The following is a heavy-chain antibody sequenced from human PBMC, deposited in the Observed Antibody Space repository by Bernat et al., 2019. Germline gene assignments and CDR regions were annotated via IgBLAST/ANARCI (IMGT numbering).Heavy chain of an antibody. CDR2: ISYDGSNK. CDR3: ARDLRANGDYGWFDP. Sequence: QVQLVESGGGVVQPGRSLRLSCAASGFTFSSYAMHWVRQAPGKGLEWVAVISYDGSNKYYADSVKGRFTISRDNSKNTLYLQMNSLRAEDTAVYYCARDLRANGDYGWFDPWGQGTLVTVSS. D-gene: IGHD4-17*01. CDR1: GFTFSSYA. V-gene: IGHV3-30-3*01. J-gene: IGHJ5*02.